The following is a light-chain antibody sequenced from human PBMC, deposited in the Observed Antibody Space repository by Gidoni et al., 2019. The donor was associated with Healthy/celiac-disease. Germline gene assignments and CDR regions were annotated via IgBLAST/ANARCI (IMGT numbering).Light chain of an antibody. CDR1: QGISSY. J-gene: IGKJ5*01. CDR2: AAS. CDR3: QQYYSYPLT. Sequence: STGDRVTITCRASQGISSYLAWYQQKPGKAPKLLIYAASTLQSGGPSRFSGSGSGTDFTLTISCLQSEDFATYYCQQYYSYPLTFGQGTRLEIK. V-gene: IGKV1-8*01.